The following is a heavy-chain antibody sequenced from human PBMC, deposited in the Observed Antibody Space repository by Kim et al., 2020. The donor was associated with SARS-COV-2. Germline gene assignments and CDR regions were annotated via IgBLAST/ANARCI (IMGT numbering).Heavy chain of an antibody. Sequence: GSTNYNPSLKSRVTISVDTSKNQFSLKLSSVTAADTAVYFCAGGSGWYAYWGQGTLITVSS. V-gene: IGHV4-59*09. D-gene: IGHD6-19*01. CDR2: GST. CDR3: AGGSGWYAY. J-gene: IGHJ4*02.